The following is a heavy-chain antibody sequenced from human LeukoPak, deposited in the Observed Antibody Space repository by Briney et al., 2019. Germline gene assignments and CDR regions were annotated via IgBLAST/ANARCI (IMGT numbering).Heavy chain of an antibody. J-gene: IGHJ3*02. V-gene: IGHV3-23*01. D-gene: IGHD6-13*01. CDR2: ISGGGGNT. Sequence: QPGGSLRLSCAASGFTFTSYAMSWVRQAPGKGLEWVSAISGGGGNTYYADSVKGRFTISRDNAKNSLYLQMNSLRAEDTAVYYCARMAAAGTRAFDIWGQGTMVTVSS. CDR3: ARMAAAGTRAFDI. CDR1: GFTFTSYA.